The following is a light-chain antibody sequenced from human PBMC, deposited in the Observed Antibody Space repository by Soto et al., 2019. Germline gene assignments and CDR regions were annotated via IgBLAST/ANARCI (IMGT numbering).Light chain of an antibody. V-gene: IGKV3D-20*02. Sequence: EIVLTQSPGTLSSSPGERATLSCRASQSVSSSYLAWYQQKPGQAPRLLIYGASSRATGIPDRFSGSGSGTDFTLTISSLEPEDFAVYYCQQRSNWPWTFGQGTKVDIK. CDR2: GAS. J-gene: IGKJ1*01. CDR3: QQRSNWPWT. CDR1: QSVSSSY.